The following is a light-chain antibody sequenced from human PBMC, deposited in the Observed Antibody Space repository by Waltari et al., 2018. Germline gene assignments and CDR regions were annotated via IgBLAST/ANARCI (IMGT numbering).Light chain of an antibody. J-gene: IGKJ2*01. V-gene: IGKV1-5*03. CDR1: QSISTW. Sequence: DIQMTQSPSTLSASVGDGVTITCRASQSISTWLAWYQQKPGKAPNLLIYKASNLESGVPSRFSGSGSGTEFTLTISSLQPDDFATYYCQQYSTYYTFGQGTKLEIK. CDR2: KAS. CDR3: QQYSTYYT.